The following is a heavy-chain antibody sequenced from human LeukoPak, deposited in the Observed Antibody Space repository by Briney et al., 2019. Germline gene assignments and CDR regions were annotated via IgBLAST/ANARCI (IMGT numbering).Heavy chain of an antibody. CDR1: GGSISSNNW. Sequence: SETLSLTCAVSGGSISSNNWWSWVRQLPGKGLEWIGEIYHSGSTDYNPSLESRVTISVDKSKNQFSLKLSSVTAADTAVYYCARGFYGSGSYSSPGFHAFDIWGQGTMVTVSS. CDR2: IYHSGST. D-gene: IGHD3-10*01. V-gene: IGHV4-4*02. J-gene: IGHJ3*02. CDR3: ARGFYGSGSYSSPGFHAFDI.